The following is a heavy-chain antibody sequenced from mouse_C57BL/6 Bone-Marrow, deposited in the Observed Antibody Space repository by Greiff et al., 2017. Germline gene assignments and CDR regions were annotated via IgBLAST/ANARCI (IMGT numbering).Heavy chain of an antibody. Sequence: VQLQQPGAELVKPGASVKMSCKASGYTFTSYWITWVKQRPGQGLEWIGDIYPGSGSTNYNEKFKSKATLTVDTSSSTAYMQLSSLTSEDSAVYYCARNLIYDGYYDWYFDVWGTGTTVTVSS. CDR3: ARNLIYDGYYDWYFDV. CDR2: IYPGSGST. J-gene: IGHJ1*03. CDR1: GYTFTSYW. D-gene: IGHD2-3*01. V-gene: IGHV1-55*01.